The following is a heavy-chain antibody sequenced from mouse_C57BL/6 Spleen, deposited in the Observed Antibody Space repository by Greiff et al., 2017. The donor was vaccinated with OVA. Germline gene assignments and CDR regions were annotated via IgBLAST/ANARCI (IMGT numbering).Heavy chain of an antibody. V-gene: IGHV1-61*01. CDR1: GYTFTSYW. J-gene: IGHJ2*01. Sequence: QVQLKQPGAELVRPGSSVKLSCKASGYTFTSYWMDWVKQRPGQGLEWIGNLYPSDSETHYNQKFQDQATLTVDKSSSPASMQLSSLTSEDSAGYYCAISTIVTTARLDYFDYWGQGTTLTVSS. CDR2: LYPSDSET. D-gene: IGHD2-2*01. CDR3: AISTIVTTARLDYFDY.